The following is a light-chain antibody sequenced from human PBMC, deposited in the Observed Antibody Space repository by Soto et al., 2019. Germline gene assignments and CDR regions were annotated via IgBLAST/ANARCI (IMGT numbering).Light chain of an antibody. J-gene: IGKJ1*01. CDR2: KVS. V-gene: IGKV2-30*02. CDR3: MQGTHWPLT. CDR1: QSLVHSDGNTY. Sequence: DVAMTQSPLSLPVTLGQPASISCRSSQSLVHSDGNTYLNWFQQRPGQSPRRLIYKVSNRDSGVPDRLSGSGSGTDFTLKISRVEPEDVGVYYCMQGTHWPLTFGQGTKVEIK.